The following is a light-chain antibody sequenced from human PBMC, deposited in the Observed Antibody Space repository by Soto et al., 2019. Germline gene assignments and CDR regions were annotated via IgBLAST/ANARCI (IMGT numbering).Light chain of an antibody. CDR1: SSDDGGYNY. CDR2: EVS. J-gene: IGLJ3*02. V-gene: IGLV2-14*01. CDR3: SSYTSSNTWV. Sequence: QSALTQPASVSGSPGQSITISCTGTSSDDGGYNYVSWYQQHPGKVPRLMIYEVSNRPSGLSNRFSGSKSDNTASLTISGLQAEDEADYYCSSYTSSNTWVFGGGTKLTVL.